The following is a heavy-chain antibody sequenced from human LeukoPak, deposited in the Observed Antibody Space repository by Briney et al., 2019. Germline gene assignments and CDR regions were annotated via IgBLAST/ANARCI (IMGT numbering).Heavy chain of an antibody. Sequence: GGSLRLSCAASGFTFNSYAMNWVRQAPGKGLGWVSYISSSSSTIYYADSVKGRFTISRDNAKNSLYLQMNSLRAEDTAVYYCASSPPYYYYYYMDVWGKGTTVTVSS. CDR1: GFTFNSYA. V-gene: IGHV3-48*04. CDR3: ASSPPYYYYYYMDV. CDR2: ISSSSSTI. J-gene: IGHJ6*03.